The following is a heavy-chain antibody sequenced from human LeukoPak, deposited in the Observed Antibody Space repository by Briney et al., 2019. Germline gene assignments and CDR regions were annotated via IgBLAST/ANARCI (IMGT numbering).Heavy chain of an antibody. CDR2: IGIDSGNT. D-gene: IGHD1-1*01. J-gene: IGHJ4*02. Sequence: GGSLRLSCTASGFPFIEYGMYWVRQVPGKGLEWISYIGIDSGNTKYADSVRGRFTISADKAKNSLYLQMNSLRVEDTAVYYCARDHNYAFDNWGQGTLVSVAS. CDR1: GFPFIEYG. CDR3: ARDHNYAFDN. V-gene: IGHV3-48*01.